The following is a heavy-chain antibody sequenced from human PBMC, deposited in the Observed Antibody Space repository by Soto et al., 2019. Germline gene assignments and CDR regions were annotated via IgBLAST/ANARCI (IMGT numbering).Heavy chain of an antibody. D-gene: IGHD2-15*01. Sequence: QLQLQESGPGLVKPSETLSLTCSVSGGSISSSSHYWGWIRQPPGKGREWVGSINGSGSTYHNPSLKSGVTMTVDTSKNQLSLKLSSVTAADTALYYCLRHGYCSGGRCYRGGFDYWGQGPLVTVSS. J-gene: IGHJ4*02. CDR3: LRHGYCSGGRCYRGGFDY. CDR1: GGSISSSSHY. CDR2: INGSGST. V-gene: IGHV4-39*01.